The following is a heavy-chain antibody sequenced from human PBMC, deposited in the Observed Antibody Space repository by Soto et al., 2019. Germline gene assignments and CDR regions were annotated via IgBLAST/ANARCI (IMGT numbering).Heavy chain of an antibody. CDR2: INHSGST. V-gene: IGHV4-34*01. D-gene: IGHD6-13*01. Sequence: SETLSLTCAVYGGSFSGYYWSWIRQPPGKGLEWIGEINHSGSTNYNPSLKSRVTISVDTSKNQFSLKLSSVTAADTAVYYCARWAIAAAGMEGNWFDPWGQGTLVTVSS. J-gene: IGHJ5*02. CDR1: GGSFSGYY. CDR3: ARWAIAAAGMEGNWFDP.